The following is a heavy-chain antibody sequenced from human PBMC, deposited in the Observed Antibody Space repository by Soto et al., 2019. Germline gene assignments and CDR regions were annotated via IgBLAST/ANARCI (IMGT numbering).Heavy chain of an antibody. V-gene: IGHV4-59*01. D-gene: IGHD6-19*01. J-gene: IGHJ4*02. CDR2: IYYSGST. Sequence: QVQLQESGPGLAKPSETLSLTCTVSGGSISSYYWSWIRQPPGKGLEWIGYIYYSGSTNYNPSLKSRVTISVDTSKNQFSLKLSSVTAADTAVYYCARGLSVVAGTGLVWVDYWGQGTLVTVSS. CDR3: ARGLSVVAGTGLVWVDY. CDR1: GGSISSYY.